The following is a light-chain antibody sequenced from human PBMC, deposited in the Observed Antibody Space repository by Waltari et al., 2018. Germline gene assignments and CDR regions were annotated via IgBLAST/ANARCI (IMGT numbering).Light chain of an antibody. CDR2: DAS. Sequence: EVVLTQPTDTLSLSPGERATLPCRASQNINNDLGWYQQRPGQAPRLLIFDASNRAAGIPVRISSRGSGTDFTIIISTLEPEESAVYYCQQRYSWPRTFGQGTKVEIK. CDR3: QQRYSWPRT. V-gene: IGKV3-11*01. CDR1: QNINND. J-gene: IGKJ1*01.